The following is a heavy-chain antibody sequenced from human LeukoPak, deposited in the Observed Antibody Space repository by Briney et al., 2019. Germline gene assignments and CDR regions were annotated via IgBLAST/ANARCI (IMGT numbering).Heavy chain of an antibody. D-gene: IGHD3-10*01. V-gene: IGHV4-59*01. CDR3: ARYYGSGSLNWFDP. CDR1: GGSISSYY. CDR2: IYYSGST. Sequence: SETPSLTCTVSGGSISSYYWSWIRQPPGKRLEWIGYIYYSGSTNYNPSLKSRVTISVDASKSQFSLKLSSVTAADTAVYYCARYYGSGSLNWFDPWGQGTLVTVSS. J-gene: IGHJ5*02.